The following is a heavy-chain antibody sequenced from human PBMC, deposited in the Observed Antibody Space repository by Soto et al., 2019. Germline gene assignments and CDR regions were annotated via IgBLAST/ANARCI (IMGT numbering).Heavy chain of an antibody. Sequence: SETLSLTCTVSGGSISSYYWSWIRQPPGKGLEWIGYIYYSGSTNYNPSLKSRVTISVDTSKNQFSLKLSSVTAADTAVYYCARGLEMATIGLDYWGQGTLVTVSS. D-gene: IGHD5-12*01. V-gene: IGHV4-59*01. CDR2: IYYSGST. CDR1: GGSISSYY. CDR3: ARGLEMATIGLDY. J-gene: IGHJ4*02.